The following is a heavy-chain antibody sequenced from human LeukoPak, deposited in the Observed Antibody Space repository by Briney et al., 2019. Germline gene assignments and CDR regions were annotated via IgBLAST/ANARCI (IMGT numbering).Heavy chain of an antibody. CDR3: ARMGGYSGYATH. J-gene: IGHJ4*02. Sequence: PSETLSLTCTVSGGSISTYYWSWIRQPPGKGLEWIGYIHYSGTTNYNPSHKSRVTISLDTSKNQFSLNLSSVTAADTAVYYCARMGGYSGYATHWGQGTLVTVSS. D-gene: IGHD5-12*01. CDR2: IHYSGTT. V-gene: IGHV4-59*08. CDR1: GGSISTYY.